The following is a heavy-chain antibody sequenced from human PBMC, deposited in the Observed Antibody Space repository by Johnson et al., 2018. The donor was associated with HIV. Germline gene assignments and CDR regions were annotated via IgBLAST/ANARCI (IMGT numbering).Heavy chain of an antibody. Sequence: VQLVESGGGLVQPGGSLRLSCAASGFTFSSYAMSWVRQAPGKGLEWVSAISGSGGSTYYADSVTGRFTLSRDNSKNTLYLQMNSLRAEDTAVYYCAKAEQDSGSYEADAFDILGQGTMVTVSS. CDR1: GFTFSSYA. V-gene: IGHV3-23*04. CDR3: AKAEQDSGSYEADAFDI. D-gene: IGHD1-26*01. CDR2: ISGSGGST. J-gene: IGHJ3*02.